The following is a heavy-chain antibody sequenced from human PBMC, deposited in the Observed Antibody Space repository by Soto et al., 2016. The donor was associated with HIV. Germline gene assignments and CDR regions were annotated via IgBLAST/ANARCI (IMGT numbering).Heavy chain of an antibody. V-gene: IGHV3-74*01. J-gene: IGHJ4*02. CDR1: GFNFSSYW. D-gene: IGHD3-3*01. CDR2: INSDGSNT. Sequence: EVQLVESGGGLVQPGGSLGLSCAASGFNFSSYWMHWVRQAPGKGLMWVSRINSDGSNTGYADSVKGRFTISRDNAKNTLYLQMNSLRADDTAVYYCARDRSFWSGSLYYWGQGTLVTVSS. CDR3: ARDRSFWSGSLYY.